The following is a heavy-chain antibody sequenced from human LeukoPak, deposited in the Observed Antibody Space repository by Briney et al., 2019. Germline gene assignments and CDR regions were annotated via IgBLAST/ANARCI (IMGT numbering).Heavy chain of an antibody. V-gene: IGHV7-4-1*02. CDR1: GYTFTSYA. Sequence: ASVKVSCKASGYTFTSYAMNWVRQAPGQGLEWMGWINTNTGNPTYAQGFTGRFVFSLDTSVSTAYLQISSLKAEDTAVYYCARDKRYYYDSSGYYPDAFDIWGQGTMVTVSS. J-gene: IGHJ3*02. CDR3: ARDKRYYYDSSGYYPDAFDI. D-gene: IGHD3-22*01. CDR2: INTNTGNP.